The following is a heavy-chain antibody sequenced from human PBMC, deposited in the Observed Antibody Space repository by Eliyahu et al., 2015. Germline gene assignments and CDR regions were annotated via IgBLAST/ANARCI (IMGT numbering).Heavy chain of an antibody. Sequence: QVQLQQSGPGLVKPSQTLSLTCAISGDSXSXNSAXWNWIRQSPSRGLEWLGRTYYRSKWYNDYAVSVKSRITINPDTSKNQFSLQLNSVTPEDTAVYYCARGVTTFSQTLYYFDYWGQGTLVTVSS. CDR3: ARGVTTFSQTLYYFDY. CDR1: GDSXSXNSAX. V-gene: IGHV6-1*01. J-gene: IGHJ4*02. CDR2: TYYRSKWYN. D-gene: IGHD4-17*01.